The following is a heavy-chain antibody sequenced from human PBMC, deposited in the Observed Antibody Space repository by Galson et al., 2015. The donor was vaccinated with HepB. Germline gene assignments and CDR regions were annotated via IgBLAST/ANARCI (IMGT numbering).Heavy chain of an antibody. D-gene: IGHD4-17*01. CDR2: ISYDGSNK. CDR1: GFTFSSYA. CDR3: AASYGY. V-gene: IGHV3-30-3*01. Sequence: SLRLSCAASGFTFSSYAMHWVRQAPGKGLEWVAVISYDGSNKYYADSVKGRFTISRDNSKNTLYLQMNSLRAEDTAVYYCAASYGYWGQGTLVTVSS. J-gene: IGHJ4*02.